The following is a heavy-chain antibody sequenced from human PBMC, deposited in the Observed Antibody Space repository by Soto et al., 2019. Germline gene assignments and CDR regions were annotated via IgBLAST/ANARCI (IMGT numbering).Heavy chain of an antibody. Sequence: QVHLQESGPGLVRPSETLSLTCTVSGVSLKTYYWSWIRLPPGGGLEWIGYIFSSRSPNYNPSLRSRVTMSVETSNNQFSLKMSSVTAADTAVYYCARVAGISYYNHMDVWGKGTTVTVSS. V-gene: IGHV4-59*01. J-gene: IGHJ6*03. CDR1: GVSLKTYY. D-gene: IGHD1-20*01. CDR3: ARVAGISYYNHMDV. CDR2: IFSSRSP.